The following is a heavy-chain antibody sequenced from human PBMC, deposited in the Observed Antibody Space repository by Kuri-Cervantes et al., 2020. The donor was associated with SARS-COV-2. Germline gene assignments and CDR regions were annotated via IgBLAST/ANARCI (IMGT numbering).Heavy chain of an antibody. V-gene: IGHV3-30*02. Sequence: GESLKISCAASGITFSTYDMHWVRQAPGKGLEWVARIRYDGSIKYYADLVKGRFTISRDNSKNTLYLQMNSLRAEDTAVYYCAKMRSSGYYPDFDYWGQGTLVTVSS. CDR3: AKMRSSGYYPDFDY. D-gene: IGHD3-22*01. CDR2: IRYDGSIK. CDR1: GITFSTYD. J-gene: IGHJ4*02.